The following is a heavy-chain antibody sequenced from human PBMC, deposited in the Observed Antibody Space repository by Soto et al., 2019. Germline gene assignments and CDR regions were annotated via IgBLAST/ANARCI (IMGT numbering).Heavy chain of an antibody. Sequence: QVQLQESGPGLVKPSETLSLTCTVSGFSISSGTYYWGWVRQSPGKGLEWIGTIYYSGNTYYKPSLKSRVTISIDTSKNQFSLKLNSVTAADTAVYFCARHGRTSGSFSTSSVRTEFDYWGQGTLVTVSS. CDR1: GFSISSGTYY. CDR3: ARHGRTSGSFSTSSVRTEFDY. D-gene: IGHD6-6*01. J-gene: IGHJ4*02. V-gene: IGHV4-39*01. CDR2: IYYSGNT.